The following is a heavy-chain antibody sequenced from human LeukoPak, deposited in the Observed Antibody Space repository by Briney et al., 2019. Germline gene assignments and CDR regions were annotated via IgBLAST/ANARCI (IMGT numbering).Heavy chain of an antibody. J-gene: IGHJ4*02. CDR3: AREADDYVWGSYRYWVY. CDR1: GYTFTGYY. CDR2: INPNSGGT. D-gene: IGHD3-16*02. V-gene: IGHV1-2*02. Sequence: ASVKVSCKASGYTFTGYYMHWVRQAPGQGLEWMGWINPNSGGTNYAQKFQGRVTMTRDTSISTAYMELSSLRSEDTAVYYCAREADDYVWGSYRYWVYWGQGTLVTVSS.